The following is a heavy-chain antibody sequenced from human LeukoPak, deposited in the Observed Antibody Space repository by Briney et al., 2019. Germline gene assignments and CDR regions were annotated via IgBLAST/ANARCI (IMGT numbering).Heavy chain of an antibody. D-gene: IGHD3-16*02. J-gene: IGHJ4*02. V-gene: IGHV3-7*01. CDR3: VRETQSVITDSDY. CDR2: TKEDGSEK. CDR1: GFTFSSHW. Sequence: PGGSLRLSCVTSGFTFSSHWMSWVRQAPGKGLEWVANTKEDGSEKYYVDSLKGRFTISRDNAKNSLFLQMNSLRADDTAVYYCVRETQSVITDSDYWGQGTLVTVSS.